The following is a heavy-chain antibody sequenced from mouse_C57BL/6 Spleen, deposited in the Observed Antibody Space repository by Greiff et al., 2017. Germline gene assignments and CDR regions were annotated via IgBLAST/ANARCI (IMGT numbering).Heavy chain of an antibody. CDR3: ARYDYVFAY. V-gene: IGHV1-52*01. D-gene: IGHD2-4*01. Sequence: QVQLQQSGAELVRPGSSVKLSCKASGYTFTSYWMHWVKQRPIQGLEWIGNIDPSDSETNYNQKFKDKATLTVDKSSSTAYMQLSSLTSEDSAVXYVARYDYVFAYWGQGTLVTVSA. CDR1: GYTFTSYW. CDR2: IDPSDSET. J-gene: IGHJ3*01.